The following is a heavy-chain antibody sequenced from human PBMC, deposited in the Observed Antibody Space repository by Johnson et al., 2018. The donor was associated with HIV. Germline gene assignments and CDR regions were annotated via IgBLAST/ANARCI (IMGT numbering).Heavy chain of an antibody. V-gene: IGHV3-30-3*01. Sequence: QVQLVESGGGVVQSGRSLRLSCAASGFTFSSYAMHWVRQAPGKGLEWVAVISYDGSNKYYADSVKGRFTISRDNSKNTLYLQMNSLRAEDTAVYYCARESRLGPLAHAFDIWGQGTMVTVSS. CDR2: ISYDGSNK. J-gene: IGHJ3*02. D-gene: IGHD7-27*01. CDR1: GFTFSSYA. CDR3: ARESRLGPLAHAFDI.